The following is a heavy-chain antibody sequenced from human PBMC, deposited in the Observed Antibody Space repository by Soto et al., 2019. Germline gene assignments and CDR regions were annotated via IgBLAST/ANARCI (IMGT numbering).Heavy chain of an antibody. V-gene: IGHV3-33*01. Sequence: PGGSLRLSCVASGFTFSNYGMHWVRQAPGKGLEWVAGIDYNEINQYYIDPVKGRFTISRGQSKNTLYLQMNSLRAEGTAVYDLARDFCTLRTGYDGWGQAVLVTAAS. D-gene: IGHD6-25*01. CDR1: GFTFSNYG. CDR3: ARDFCTLRTGYDG. J-gene: IGHJ4*02. CDR2: IDYNEINQ.